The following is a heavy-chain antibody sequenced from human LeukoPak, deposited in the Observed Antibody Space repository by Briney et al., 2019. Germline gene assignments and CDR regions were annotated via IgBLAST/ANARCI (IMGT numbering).Heavy chain of an antibody. J-gene: IGHJ4*02. CDR2: MNPNSGDT. V-gene: IGHV1-8*03. D-gene: IGHD3-10*01. Sequence: ASVKVSCKASGYTFSNYDINWVRQATGQGLEWMGWMNPNSGDTGYAQKFQGGVTFTRDTSITTAYMELSSLRSEDTAVYYCARSTFGSNCNFDYWGQGTLVSVSS. CDR1: GYTFSNYD. CDR3: ARSTFGSNCNFDY.